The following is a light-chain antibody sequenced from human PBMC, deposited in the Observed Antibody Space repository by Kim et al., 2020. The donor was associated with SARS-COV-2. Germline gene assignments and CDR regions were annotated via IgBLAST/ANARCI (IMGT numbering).Light chain of an antibody. CDR1: QDISNN. CDR2: DAS. CDR3: QQYDKLPRT. Sequence: ASVRDRGTITCQASQDISNNMKWYQQKPGKAPKLLSYDASNLETGVPSRLSGSGSGTDFTFTISSLQPEDIATYYRQQYDKLPRTFGGGTKVDIK. V-gene: IGKV1-33*01. J-gene: IGKJ4*01.